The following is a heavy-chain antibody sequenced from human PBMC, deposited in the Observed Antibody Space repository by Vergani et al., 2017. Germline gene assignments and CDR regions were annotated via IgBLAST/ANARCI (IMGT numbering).Heavy chain of an antibody. CDR2: ISSSSSYI. V-gene: IGHV3-21*04. J-gene: IGHJ6*03. CDR1: GFTFSSYS. D-gene: IGHD6-13*01. CDR3: ARRGIAAAGTLYYYMDV. Sequence: EVQLLESGGGLVQPGGSLRLSCAASGFTFSSYSMNWVRQAPGKGLEWVSSISSSSSYIYYADSVKGRFTISRDNAKNSLYLQMNSLRAEDTAVYYCARRGIAAAGTLYYYMDVWGKGTTVTVSS.